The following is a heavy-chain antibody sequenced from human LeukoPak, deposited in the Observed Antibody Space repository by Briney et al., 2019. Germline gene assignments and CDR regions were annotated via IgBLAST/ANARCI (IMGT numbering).Heavy chain of an antibody. CDR1: GGSISSNSHC. CDR2: FYYTGDM. Sequence: SETLSLTCSVSGGSISSNSHCWGWIRQPPGKGLEWIGIFYYTGDMYYNPSLKSRVTISVDTSENQFSLKLSSVTAADTAVYYCARQDTIIVVPGAFDYWGQGTLVIVSS. V-gene: IGHV4-39*01. CDR3: ARQDTIIVVPGAFDY. J-gene: IGHJ4*02. D-gene: IGHD3-22*01.